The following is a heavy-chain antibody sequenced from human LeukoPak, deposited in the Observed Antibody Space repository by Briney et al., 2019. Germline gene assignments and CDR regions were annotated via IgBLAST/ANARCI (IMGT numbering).Heavy chain of an antibody. CDR1: GYTFTSYG. Sequence: ASVKVSCKASGYTFTSYGTSWVPQAPGQGLECMGWINAYNGNTNYAQKLQGRVTMTTDTSTSTPYMERRSLRSDYTAVYYCARVPLPGIAAAPFDYWGQGTLVTVSS. J-gene: IGHJ4*02. CDR3: ARVPLPGIAAAPFDY. D-gene: IGHD6-25*01. V-gene: IGHV1-18*01. CDR2: INAYNGNT.